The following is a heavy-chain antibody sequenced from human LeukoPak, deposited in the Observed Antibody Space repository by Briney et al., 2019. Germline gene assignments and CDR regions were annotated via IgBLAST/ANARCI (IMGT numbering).Heavy chain of an antibody. Sequence: TLSHTCTVSGGSISSGGYYWSGIRQHPGKGLEWIGYIYYSGSTYYNPSLKSRVTISVDTSKNQFSLKLSSVTAADTAVYYCTRGRRWSYRYSCFVPWGQGTMVTVSS. J-gene: IGHJ5*02. V-gene: IGHV4-31*03. CDR2: IYYSGST. D-gene: IGHD3-16*02. CDR3: TRGRRWSYRYSCFVP. CDR1: GGSISSGGYY.